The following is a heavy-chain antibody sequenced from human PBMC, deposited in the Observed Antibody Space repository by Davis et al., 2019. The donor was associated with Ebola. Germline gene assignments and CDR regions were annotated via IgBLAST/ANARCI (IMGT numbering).Heavy chain of an antibody. D-gene: IGHD2-2*01. CDR1: GFTFSSYW. V-gene: IGHV3-7*03. CDR2: IKQDGSEK. CDR3: ARDQHGISTS. J-gene: IGHJ4*02. Sequence: GESLKISCAASGFTFSSYWMSWVRQAPGKGLEWVANIKQDGSEKYYVDSVKGRFTISRDNAKNSLYLQMNSLRAEDTAVYYCARDQHGISTSWGQGTLVTVSS.